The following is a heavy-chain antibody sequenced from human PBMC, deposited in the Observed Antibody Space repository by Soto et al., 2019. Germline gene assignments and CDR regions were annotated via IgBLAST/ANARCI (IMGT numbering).Heavy chain of an antibody. CDR2: IYYSGST. CDR3: ASGRRYSYGYSAFDI. D-gene: IGHD5-18*01. V-gene: IGHV4-59*01. J-gene: IGHJ3*02. CDR1: GGSISSYY. Sequence: PSETLSLTCTVSGGSISSYYWSWIRQPPGKGLEWIGYIYYSGSTNYNPSLKSRVTISVDTSKNQFSLKLSSVTAADTAVYYCASGRRYSYGYSAFDIWGQGTMVTVSS.